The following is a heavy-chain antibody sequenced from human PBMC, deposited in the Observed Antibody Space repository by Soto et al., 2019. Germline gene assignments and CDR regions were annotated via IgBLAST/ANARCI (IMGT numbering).Heavy chain of an antibody. V-gene: IGHV1-18*01. CDR1: GYTFTTHG. CDR2: VRGDNGHT. CDR3: ARALGYCRSGTCDPEWFEP. Sequence: QVQLVQSGAEVKKPGASVKVSCKASGYTFTTHGISWVRQVPGQGLEWMGWVRGDNGHTNYAQSLQGRVTMTTDSSTNTAYMELRSLRSDDTAVYYCARALGYCRSGTCDPEWFEPWGQGTLVTVSS. J-gene: IGHJ5*02. D-gene: IGHD2-15*01.